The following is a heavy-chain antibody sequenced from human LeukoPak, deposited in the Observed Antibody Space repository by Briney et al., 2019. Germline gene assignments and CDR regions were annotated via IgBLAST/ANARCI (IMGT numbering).Heavy chain of an antibody. CDR1: GGSISSGGYS. J-gene: IGHJ6*02. V-gene: IGHV4-30-2*01. Sequence: PSQTLSLTCAVSGGSISSGGYSWSWIRQPPGKGLEWIGYIYHSGSTYYNPSLKSRVTISVDRSKNQFSLKLSSVSAADTAVYYCARAVLRRFLEWLPTNNYYYYGMDVWGQGTTVTVSS. CDR3: ARAVLRRFLEWLPTNNYYYYGMDV. D-gene: IGHD3-3*01. CDR2: IYHSGST.